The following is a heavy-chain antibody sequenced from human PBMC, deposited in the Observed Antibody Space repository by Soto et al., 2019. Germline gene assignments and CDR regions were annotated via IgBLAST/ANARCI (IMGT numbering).Heavy chain of an antibody. CDR1: GFTFSSYS. CDR3: ARVDLNSGYNWGYFDY. D-gene: IGHD5-12*01. J-gene: IGHJ4*02. V-gene: IGHV3-21*01. Sequence: GGSLRLSCAASGFTFSSYSLNWVRQAPGKGLEWVSSISSSSSYISYTDSVKGRFTISRDNAQNSLYLQMNSLSAEDTAIYYCARVDLNSGYNWGYFDYWGQGTLVTVSS. CDR2: ISSSSSYI.